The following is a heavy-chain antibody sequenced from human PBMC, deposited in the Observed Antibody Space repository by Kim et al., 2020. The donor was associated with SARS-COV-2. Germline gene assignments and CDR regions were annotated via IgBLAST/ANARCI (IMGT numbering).Heavy chain of an antibody. Sequence: GGSLRLSCAASGFTFSSYGMHWVRQAPGKGLEWVAVISYDGSNKYYADSVKGRFTISRDNSKNTLYLQMNSLRAEDTAVYYCARAPHYDILTGYYSNSFYYYYGMDVWGLGTTVTVSS. D-gene: IGHD3-9*01. J-gene: IGHJ6*02. V-gene: IGHV3-33*05. CDR3: ARAPHYDILTGYYSNSFYYYYGMDV. CDR2: ISYDGSNK. CDR1: GFTFSSYG.